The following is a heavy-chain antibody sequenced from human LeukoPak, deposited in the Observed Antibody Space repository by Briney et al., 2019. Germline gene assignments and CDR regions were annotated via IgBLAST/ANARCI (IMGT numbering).Heavy chain of an antibody. D-gene: IGHD3-10*01. Sequence: GRSLRLSCAASGFTFSSYGMHWVRQAPGKGLERVAVIWYDGSNKYYADSVKGRFTISRDNSKNTLYLQMNSLRAEDTAVYYCARDVIGSGSFDYWGQGTLVTVSS. CDR3: ARDVIGSGSFDY. CDR1: GFTFSSYG. CDR2: IWYDGSNK. J-gene: IGHJ4*02. V-gene: IGHV3-33*01.